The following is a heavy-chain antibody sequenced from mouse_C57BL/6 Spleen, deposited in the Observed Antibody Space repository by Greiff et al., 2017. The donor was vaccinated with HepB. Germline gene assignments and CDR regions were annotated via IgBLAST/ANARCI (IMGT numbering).Heavy chain of an antibody. CDR3: ARVGGGYYFDY. J-gene: IGHJ2*01. D-gene: IGHD3-3*01. Sequence: QVQLQQPGAELVKPGASVKLSCKASGYTFTSYWMHWVKQRPGQGLEWIGMIHPNSGSTNYNEKFKSKATLTVDKSSSTAYMQRSSLTSEDSAVYYCARVGGGYYFDYWGQGTTLTVSS. V-gene: IGHV1-64*01. CDR2: IHPNSGST. CDR1: GYTFTSYW.